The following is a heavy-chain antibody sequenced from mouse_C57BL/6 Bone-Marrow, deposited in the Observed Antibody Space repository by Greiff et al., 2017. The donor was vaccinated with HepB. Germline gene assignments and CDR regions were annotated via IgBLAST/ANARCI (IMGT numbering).Heavy chain of an antibody. CDR3: ARYSGPLRLLYYAMDY. D-gene: IGHD1-2*01. CDR1: GYTFTSYW. Sequence: QVQLQQPGAELVKPGASVKMSCKASGYTFTSYWITWVKQRPGQGLEWIGDIYPGSGSTNYNEKFKSKATLTVDTSSSTAYMQHSSLTSEDSAVYYCARYSGPLRLLYYAMDYRGRGTSVTVSS. CDR2: IYPGSGST. J-gene: IGHJ4*01. V-gene: IGHV1-55*01.